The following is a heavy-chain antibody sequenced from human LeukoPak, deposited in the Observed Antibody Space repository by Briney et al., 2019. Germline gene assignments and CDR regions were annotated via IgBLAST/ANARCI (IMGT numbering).Heavy chain of an antibody. CDR1: GFSLSGNA. CDR2: VGGDDRT. CDR3: AKDLSWWAAADH. Sequence: GGSLRLSCAASGFSLSGNAMSWVRQAPGRGLEWVSGVGGDDRTHYADSVRGRFAISRDNSMNTVSLDMNRLRVEDTAVYYCAKDLSWWAAADHWGQGALVTVAS. D-gene: IGHD2-15*01. V-gene: IGHV3-23*01. J-gene: IGHJ1*01.